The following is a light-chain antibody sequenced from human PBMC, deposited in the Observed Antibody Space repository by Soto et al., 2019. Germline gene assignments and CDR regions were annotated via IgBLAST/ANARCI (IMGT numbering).Light chain of an antibody. CDR1: SGSVSTSYY. J-gene: IGLJ2*01. V-gene: IGLV8-61*01. Sequence: QAVVTQEPSFSVSPGGTVTLTCGLSSGSVSTSYYPSWYQQTPGQAPRTLIYSTNTRSSGVPDRFSGSILGNKAALTITGAQADDESDYYCNSYGGSNNLLFGGGTKLTVL. CDR2: STN. CDR3: NSYGGSNNLL.